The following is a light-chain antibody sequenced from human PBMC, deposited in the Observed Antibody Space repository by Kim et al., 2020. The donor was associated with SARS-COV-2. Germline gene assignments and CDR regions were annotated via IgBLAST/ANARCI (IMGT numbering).Light chain of an antibody. V-gene: IGKV1-39*01. J-gene: IGKJ2*01. CDR2: AAS. Sequence: DIQVTQSPSSLSASVGDRVTITCRASQSISSHLNWYQQKPGKAPKLLIYAASSLQSGVPSRFSGSGSGTDFTLTVSSLQPEEFATYYCQQSYSTPYTFGQGTKLEI. CDR1: QSISSH. CDR3: QQSYSTPYT.